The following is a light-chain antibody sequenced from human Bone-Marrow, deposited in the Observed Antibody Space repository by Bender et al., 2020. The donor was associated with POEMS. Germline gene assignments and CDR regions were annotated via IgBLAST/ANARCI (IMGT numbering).Light chain of an antibody. CDR2: GYN. CDR3: QSYENSLGGWV. CDR1: NSDVGAYNF. V-gene: IGLV2-11*01. Sequence: QSALTQPRSVSGSPGQSVTISCTGSNSDVGAYNFVSWYQQHPGKAPKLLIYGYNDRPSGVPDRFSGSKSGTSASLAITGLQAEDEGDYYCQSYENSLGGWVFGGGTKLTVL. J-gene: IGLJ3*02.